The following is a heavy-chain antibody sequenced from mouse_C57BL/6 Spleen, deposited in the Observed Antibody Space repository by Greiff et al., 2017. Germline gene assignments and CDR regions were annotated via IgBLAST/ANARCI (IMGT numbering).Heavy chain of an antibody. D-gene: IGHD2-1*01. V-gene: IGHV5-15*01. CDR1: GFTFSDYG. Sequence: EVQLVESGGGLVQPGGSLKLSCAASGFTFSDYGMAWVRQAPRKGPEWVAFISNLAYSIYYADTVTGRFTISRENAKNTLYLEMSSLRSEDTAMYYCAREGDGNYAMDYWGQRTSVPVSS. CDR3: AREGDGNYAMDY. CDR2: ISNLAYSI. J-gene: IGHJ4*01.